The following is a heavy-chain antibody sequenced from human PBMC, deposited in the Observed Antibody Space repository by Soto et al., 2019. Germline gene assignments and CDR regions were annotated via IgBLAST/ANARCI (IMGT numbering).Heavy chain of an antibody. CDR2: LTSSGDST. CDR1: GFTFSKYD. V-gene: IGHV3-23*01. J-gene: IGHJ6*02. D-gene: IGHD2-2*01. Sequence: GSLRLSCAASGFTFSKYDMSWVRQAPGKGLEWVSTLTSSGDSTDYADSVKGRFTISRDNSKNTLYLQMGSLRAEDMAVYYCARGGEADIVVVPAAPPKHYYYYGMDVWGQGTTVTVSS. CDR3: ARGGEADIVVVPAAPPKHYYYYGMDV.